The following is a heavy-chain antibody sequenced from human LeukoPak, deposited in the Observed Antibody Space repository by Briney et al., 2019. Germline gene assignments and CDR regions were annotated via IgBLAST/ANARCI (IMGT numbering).Heavy chain of an antibody. CDR1: GGSISSGGYY. CDR3: ARVPRPNYYYYYGMDV. CDR2: IYYSGST. J-gene: IGHJ6*04. Sequence: SQTLSLTCTVSGGSISSGGYYWSWIRQHPGTGLEWIGYIYYSGSTYYNPPLKSRVTISVDTSKNQFSLKLSSVTAADTAVYYCARVPRPNYYYYYGMDVWGKGTTVTVSS. V-gene: IGHV4-31*03.